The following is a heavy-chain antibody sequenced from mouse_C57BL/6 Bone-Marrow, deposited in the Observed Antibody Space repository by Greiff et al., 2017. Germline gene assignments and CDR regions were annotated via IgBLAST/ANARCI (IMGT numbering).Heavy chain of an antibody. CDR2: LDPNRGGT. CDR3: ARGGNMRWLLFDY. J-gene: IGHJ2*01. D-gene: IGHD2-3*01. V-gene: IGHV1-72*01. Sequence: QVQLQQPGAELVKPGASVKLSCKASGYTFTSYWMHWVKQRPGRGLAWLGRLDPNRGGTKYNEKFKSKATLTVDKPSSTAYMQRSSLTSEDSAVYYCARGGNMRWLLFDYWGQGTTLTVSS. CDR1: GYTFTSYW.